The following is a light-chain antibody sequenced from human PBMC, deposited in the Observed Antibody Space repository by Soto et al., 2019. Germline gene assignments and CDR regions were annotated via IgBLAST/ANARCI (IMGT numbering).Light chain of an antibody. CDR2: GAS. CDR1: QSVSDY. J-gene: IGKJ5*01. CDR3: QKYGSSPPIT. Sequence: ESVWTQSPATLSWSAGERATLSCRASQSVSDYLAWYQQKPGQPHRLIIYGASSRATGIPDRFSGSGSGTDFTLTTRRLEPEDFAVYYCQKYGSSPPITFGNGTRLEI. V-gene: IGKV3-20*01.